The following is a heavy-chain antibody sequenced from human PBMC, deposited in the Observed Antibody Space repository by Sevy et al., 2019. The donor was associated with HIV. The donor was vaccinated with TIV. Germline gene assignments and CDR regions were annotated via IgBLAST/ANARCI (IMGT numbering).Heavy chain of an antibody. D-gene: IGHD2-8*01. CDR1: GFTFSSYA. CDR2: ISYDGSNK. CDR3: AGGDRMAYYYYGMDV. J-gene: IGHJ6*02. V-gene: IGHV3-30*04. Sequence: GGSLRLSCAASGFTFSSYAMHWVRQAPGKGLEWVAVISYDGSNKYYADSVKGGFTIYRDNSKNTLYLQMNSLRAEDTAVYYCAGGDRMAYYYYGMDVWGQGTTVTVSS.